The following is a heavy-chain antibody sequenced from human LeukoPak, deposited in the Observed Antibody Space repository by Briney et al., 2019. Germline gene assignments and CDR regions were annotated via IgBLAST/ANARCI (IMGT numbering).Heavy chain of an antibody. D-gene: IGHD3-22*01. V-gene: IGHV4-39*01. Sequence: PSETLSLTCTVSGGSISSSSYYWGWIRQPPGKGLEWIGSIYYSGSTYYNPSLKSRVTISVDTSKNQFSLKLSSVTAADTAVYYCARLPRGLNYYDSLTVWFDPWGQGTLVTVSS. J-gene: IGHJ5*02. CDR2: IYYSGST. CDR3: ARLPRGLNYYDSLTVWFDP. CDR1: GGSISSSSYY.